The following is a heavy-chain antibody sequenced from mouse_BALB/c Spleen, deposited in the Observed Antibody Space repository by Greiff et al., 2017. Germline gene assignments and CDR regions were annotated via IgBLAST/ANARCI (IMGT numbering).Heavy chain of an antibody. CDR2: ISSGSSTI. D-gene: IGHD1-1*01. Sequence: EVQVVESGGGLVQPGGSRKLSCAASGFTFSSFGMHWVRQAPEKGLEWVAYISSGSSTIYYADTVKGRFTISRDNPKNTLFLQMTSLRSEDTAMYYCARNYGSSPFAYWGQGTLVTVSA. J-gene: IGHJ3*01. CDR1: GFTFSSFG. CDR3: ARNYGSSPFAY. V-gene: IGHV5-17*02.